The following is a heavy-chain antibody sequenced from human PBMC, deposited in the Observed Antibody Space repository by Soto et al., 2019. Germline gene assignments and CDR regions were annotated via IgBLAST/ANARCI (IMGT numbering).Heavy chain of an antibody. V-gene: IGHV1-24*01. CDR2: FDPEDGET. J-gene: IGHJ6*02. CDR3: ATLTTADFDYYYYYGLDF. CDR1: GYTLTELS. D-gene: IGHD4-17*01. Sequence: ASVKVSCKVSGYTLTELSMHWVRQAPGKGLEWMGGFDPEDGETIYAQKFQGRVTMTEDTSTDTAYMELSSLRSEDTAVYYCATLTTADFDYYYYYGLDFWAQGTTVTVSS.